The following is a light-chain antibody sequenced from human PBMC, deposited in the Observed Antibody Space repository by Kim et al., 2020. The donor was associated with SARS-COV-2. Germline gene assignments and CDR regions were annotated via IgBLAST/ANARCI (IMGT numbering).Light chain of an antibody. CDR1: QSMSSTY. V-gene: IGKV3-20*01. Sequence: VLTQSPGTLSLSPGERATLSCRASQSMSSTYLAWYQQKPGQAPRLLMSDASTRATGIPDRFSGSGSETDFTLTISRLEPEDFAVYYCQQYDTSRTFGQGTKVDIK. J-gene: IGKJ1*01. CDR3: QQYDTSRT. CDR2: DAS.